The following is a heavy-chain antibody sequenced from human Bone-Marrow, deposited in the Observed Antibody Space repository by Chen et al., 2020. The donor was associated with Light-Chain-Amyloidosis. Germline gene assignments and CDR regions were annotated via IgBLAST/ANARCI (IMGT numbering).Heavy chain of an antibody. CDR2: INSYSGNT. CDR1: GYTFISHD. CDR3: ARGFWSGSTKYYLDV. D-gene: IGHD3-3*01. J-gene: IGHJ6*03. Sequence: QAQLVQSGAEVKKPGASVTVSCKASGYTFISHDINWVRQASGHGLEWMAWINSYSGNTGYAQKFQDRITITRNTSTNTVYMELSSLGPEDTAVYYCARGFWSGSTKYYLDVWGNGTAVTVSS. V-gene: IGHV1-8*01.